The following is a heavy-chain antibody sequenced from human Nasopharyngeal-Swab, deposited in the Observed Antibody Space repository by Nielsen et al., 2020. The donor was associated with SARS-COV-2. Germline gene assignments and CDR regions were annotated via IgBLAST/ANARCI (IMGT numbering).Heavy chain of an antibody. V-gene: IGHV3-11*01. J-gene: IGHJ4*02. CDR2: ISSSGSSI. CDR3: ARRAGYCSGGSDCYYFDP. CDR1: GFAFSDRY. D-gene: IGHD2-15*01. Sequence: GSLRLSCAASGFAFSDRYMIWIRQAPGKGLEWISYISSSGSSINYADSVKGRFTISRDNARNSLYLQMNSLRAEDTAVYYCARRAGYCSGGSDCYYFDPWGQGTLVTVSP.